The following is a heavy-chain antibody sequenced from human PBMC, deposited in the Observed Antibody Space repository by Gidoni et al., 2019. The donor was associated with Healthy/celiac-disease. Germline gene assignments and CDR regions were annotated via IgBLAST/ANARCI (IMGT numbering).Heavy chain of an antibody. CDR2: MNPNSGNT. Sequence: QVQLVQSGAEVKKPGASVKVSCKASGYTFTSYDINWVRQATGQGLEWMGWMNPNSGNTGYAQKFQGRVTMTRNTSISTAYMELSSLRSEDTAVYYCARRPAPGIAAAIGKRVYYGMDVWGQGTTVTVSS. D-gene: IGHD6-13*01. CDR1: GYTFTSYD. CDR3: ARRPAPGIAAAIGKRVYYGMDV. J-gene: IGHJ6*02. V-gene: IGHV1-8*01.